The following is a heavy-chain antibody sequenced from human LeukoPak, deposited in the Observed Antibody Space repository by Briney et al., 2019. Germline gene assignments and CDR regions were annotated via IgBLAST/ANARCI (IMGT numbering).Heavy chain of an antibody. Sequence: GGSLRLSCAASGFTFSDYYMSWIRQAPGKGLEWLSYISSTSTYTNYADSVKGRFTISRDNAKNMLYLQMNSLRAEDTAVYYCARDLELTYYDSSGYDYWGQGTPVTVSS. J-gene: IGHJ4*02. V-gene: IGHV3-11*06. CDR2: ISSTSTYT. D-gene: IGHD3-22*01. CDR1: GFTFSDYY. CDR3: ARDLELTYYDSSGYDY.